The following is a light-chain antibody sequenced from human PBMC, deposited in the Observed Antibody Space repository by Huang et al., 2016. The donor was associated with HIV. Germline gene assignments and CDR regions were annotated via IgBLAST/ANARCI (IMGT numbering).Light chain of an antibody. J-gene: IGKJ3*01. Sequence: DIVMTQSPLSLPVTPGEPASISCRSSQSLLHSNGYNYLDWYLQKSGQSPQLLIYLGSNRASGVPDRFSGSGSGTDLTLKISRVEAEDVGVYYCMQVLQTPPTFGPGTKVDIK. V-gene: IGKV2-28*01. CDR3: MQVLQTPPT. CDR1: QSLLHSNGYNY. CDR2: LGS.